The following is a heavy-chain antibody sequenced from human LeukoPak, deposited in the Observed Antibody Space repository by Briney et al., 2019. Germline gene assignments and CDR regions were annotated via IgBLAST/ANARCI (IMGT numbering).Heavy chain of an antibody. CDR2: IYYTGST. V-gene: IGHV4-59*08. CDR1: GGSINSYY. J-gene: IGHJ4*02. CDR3: SKLPPDYCDYGGFEY. Sequence: PSETLSLTCTVSGGSINSYYWSWIRQSPGKGLEWIGNIYYTGSTNYNPSLRSRVTISVDTSKNQFSLKLTSVTAADTAIYYCSKLPPDYCDYGGFEYWGQGILVTVST. D-gene: IGHD4-17*01.